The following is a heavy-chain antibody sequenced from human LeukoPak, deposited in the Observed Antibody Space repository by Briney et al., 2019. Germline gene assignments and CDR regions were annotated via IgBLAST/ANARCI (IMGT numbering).Heavy chain of an antibody. Sequence: PSETLSLTCTVSGGSMSSYYWGWIRQPPGKGLEWIGYIYYSGSTNYNPSLKSRVTISLDTSKSQFSLRLSSVTAADTAVYYCARRNSYVQFCYWGQGTLVTVSS. J-gene: IGHJ4*02. D-gene: IGHD5-18*01. CDR3: ARRNSYVQFCY. V-gene: IGHV4-59*08. CDR1: GGSMSSYY. CDR2: IYYSGST.